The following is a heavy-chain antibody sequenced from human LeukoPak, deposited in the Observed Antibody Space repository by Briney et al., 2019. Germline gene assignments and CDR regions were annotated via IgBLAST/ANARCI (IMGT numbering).Heavy chain of an antibody. J-gene: IGHJ4*02. V-gene: IGHV3-30*04. Sequence: SLRLSCAASGFTFSSYAMHWVRQAPGKGLEWVAVISYDGSNKYYADSVKGRFTISRDNSKNTLYLQMNSLRAEDTAVYYCARGGVFNFDYWGQGTLVTVSS. CDR1: GFTFSSYA. CDR3: ARGGVFNFDY. CDR2: ISYDGSNK.